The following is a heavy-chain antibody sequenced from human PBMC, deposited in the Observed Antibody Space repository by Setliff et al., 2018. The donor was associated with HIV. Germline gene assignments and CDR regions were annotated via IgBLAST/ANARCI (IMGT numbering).Heavy chain of an antibody. CDR1: GGSCNTYA. CDR3: ARGGVRGYSYGEAFDI. D-gene: IGHD5-18*01. V-gene: IGHV1-69*13. J-gene: IGHJ3*02. Sequence: SVKVSCKSSGGSCNTYAINWVRQAPGQGLEWMGGIIAIFDKANYAQKFHGRLTITADDSTRTVYMELNSLGSGDTAVYYCARGGVRGYSYGEAFDIWGQGTLVT. CDR2: IIAIFDKA.